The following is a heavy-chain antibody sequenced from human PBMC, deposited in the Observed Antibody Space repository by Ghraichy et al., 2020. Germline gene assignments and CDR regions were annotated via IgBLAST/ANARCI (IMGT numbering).Heavy chain of an antibody. CDR1: GYTFTSYG. CDR3: ASLGRTAGPDIDYYYGMDV. CDR2: ISAYNGNT. Sequence: ASVKVSCKASGYTFTSYGISWVRQAPGQGLEWMGWISAYNGNTNYAQKLQGRVTMTTDTSTSTAYMELRSLRSDDTAVYYCASLGRTAGPDIDYYYGMDVWGQGTTVTVSS. D-gene: IGHD2-15*01. V-gene: IGHV1-18*01. J-gene: IGHJ6*02.